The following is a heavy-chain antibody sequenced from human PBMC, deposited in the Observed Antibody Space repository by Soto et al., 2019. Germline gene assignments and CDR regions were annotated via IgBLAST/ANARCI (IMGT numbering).Heavy chain of an antibody. CDR3: GRGRSGELVVFY. D-gene: IGHD1-7*01. V-gene: IGHV1-2*02. CDR1: GYTFTGYY. J-gene: IGHJ4*02. Sequence: QVQLVQSGAEVKKSGASVKVSCKASGYTFTGYYIHWVRPAPGQGPEWMGEISPNSGGTKYAQKFQGRVTMTRDTSISTVYMELTNLSPDDTAVYYCGRGRSGELVVFYWGQGTLVTVYS. CDR2: ISPNSGGT.